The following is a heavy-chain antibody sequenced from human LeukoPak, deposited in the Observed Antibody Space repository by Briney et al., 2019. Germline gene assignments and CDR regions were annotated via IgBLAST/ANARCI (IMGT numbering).Heavy chain of an antibody. CDR1: GFTFSSYG. CDR2: ISGSGGST. D-gene: IGHD3-10*01. J-gene: IGHJ4*02. Sequence: GGTLRLSCAASGFTFSSYGMSWVRQAPGKGLEWVSAISGSGGSTYYADSVKGRFTISRDNSKNTLYLQMNSLRAEDTAVYYCARDHINYYGSGSYLDYWGQGTLVTVSS. CDR3: ARDHINYYGSGSYLDY. V-gene: IGHV3-23*01.